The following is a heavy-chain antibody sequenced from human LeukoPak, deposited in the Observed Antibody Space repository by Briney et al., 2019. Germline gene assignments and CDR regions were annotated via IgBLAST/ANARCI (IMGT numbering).Heavy chain of an antibody. J-gene: IGHJ4*02. Sequence: AETLSLTCTVSGGSISSSSYYWGWIRQPPGKGLEWIGSIYYSGSTYYNPSLKSRVTISVDKSKNQFSLKLSSVTAADTAVYYCARNSGYDILDYWGQGTLVTVSS. D-gene: IGHD5-12*01. CDR3: ARNSGYDILDY. CDR2: IYYSGST. CDR1: GGSISSSSYY. V-gene: IGHV4-39*07.